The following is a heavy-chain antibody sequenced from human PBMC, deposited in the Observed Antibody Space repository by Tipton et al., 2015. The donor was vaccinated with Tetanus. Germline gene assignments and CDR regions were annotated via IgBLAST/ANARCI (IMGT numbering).Heavy chain of an antibody. V-gene: IGHV4-34*01. D-gene: IGHD2-8*02. J-gene: IGHJ1*01. Sequence: TLSLTCAVYGGSFSGYYWTWIRQPPVKGLEWIGEINPSGSTNYNPSLKSRVTISMDRSENQISLKMTSVTAADTAVYYCAGVTAQRTELYFEHWGQGTQVTVSS. CDR3: AGVTAQRTELYFEH. CDR1: GGSFSGYY. CDR2: INPSGST.